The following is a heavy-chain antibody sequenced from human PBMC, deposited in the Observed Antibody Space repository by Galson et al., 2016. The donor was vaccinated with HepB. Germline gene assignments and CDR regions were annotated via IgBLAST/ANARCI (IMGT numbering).Heavy chain of an antibody. CDR3: ARATYCRATGCSSAGGFDI. V-gene: IGHV6-1*01. CDR2: TYYRSKWYT. CDR1: GDSVSSNSGT. Sequence: CAISGDSVSSNSGTWNWIKQSPSRGLEWLGRTYYRSKWYTDYAISVKSRISLSPDTSKNQFSLHLNSVTPEDTAVYFCARATYCRATGCSSAGGFDIWGQGTVVIVSS. D-gene: IGHD2-21*01. J-gene: IGHJ3*02.